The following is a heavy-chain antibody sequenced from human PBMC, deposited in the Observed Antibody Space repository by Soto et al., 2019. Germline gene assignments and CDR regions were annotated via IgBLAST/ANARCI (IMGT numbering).Heavy chain of an antibody. CDR2: ISVYTGNT. CDR3: AGDRCTTDKGYTHHFDV. V-gene: IGHV1-18*04. Sequence: ASVKVSCKSSGYTFTRYGVSWVRQAPGQGLEWLGWISVYTGNTKQAQKFQDRVTLTTEASTSTAYLELRSLRSDDTAVYYCAGDRCTTDKGYTHHFDVWGQGTTVTVS. CDR1: GYTFTRYG. D-gene: IGHD2-8*01. J-gene: IGHJ6*02.